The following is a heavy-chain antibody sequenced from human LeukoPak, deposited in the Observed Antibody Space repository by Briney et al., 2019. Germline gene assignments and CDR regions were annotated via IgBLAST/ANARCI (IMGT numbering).Heavy chain of an antibody. CDR3: TVPRQDIVVVPAAILLGDYYYYYGMDV. CDR2: IIPIFGTA. V-gene: IGHV1-69*13. J-gene: IGHJ6*02. CDR1: GYTFTGYY. D-gene: IGHD2-2*01. Sequence: SVKVSCKASGYTFTGYYMHWVRQAPGQGLEWMGGIIPIFGTANYAQKFQGRVTITADESTSTAYMELSSLRSEDTAVYYCTVPRQDIVVVPAAILLGDYYYYYGMDVWGQGTTVTVSS.